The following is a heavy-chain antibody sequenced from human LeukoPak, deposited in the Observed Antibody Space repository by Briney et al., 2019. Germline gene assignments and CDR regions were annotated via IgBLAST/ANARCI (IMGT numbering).Heavy chain of an antibody. D-gene: IGHD3-9*01. Sequence: GESLKISCKGSGYSFTNYWIGWVRQMPGKGLEWMAIIYPGDSDTGYSPSFRGQFTISADKSISAAYLQWSSLKASDTAIYHAASGLRDSDGGYFDYWGQGTLVIVSS. V-gene: IGHV5-51*01. CDR3: ASGLRDSDGGYFDY. CDR1: GYSFTNYW. J-gene: IGHJ4*02. CDR2: IYPGDSDT.